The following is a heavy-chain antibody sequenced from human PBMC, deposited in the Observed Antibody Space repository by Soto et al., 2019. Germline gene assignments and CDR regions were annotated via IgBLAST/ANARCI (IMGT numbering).Heavy chain of an antibody. Sequence: QVQLVETGGGWVKPGGSLRLSCAASGFTFSDYYMGWIRQTPGQGLELVSYISSRSSYTNYADSVKGRFTISRDNAQNSRYLQINSLRDEDTAVYYCARDSGQYQPLVDSWGQGVLVTVSS. D-gene: IGHD2-2*01. CDR1: GFTFSDYY. CDR2: ISSRSSYT. V-gene: IGHV3-11*06. CDR3: ARDSGQYQPLVDS. J-gene: IGHJ4*02.